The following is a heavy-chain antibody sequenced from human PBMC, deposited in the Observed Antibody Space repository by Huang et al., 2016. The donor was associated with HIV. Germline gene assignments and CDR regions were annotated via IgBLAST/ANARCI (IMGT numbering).Heavy chain of an antibody. D-gene: IGHD2-8*01. J-gene: IGHJ4*02. CDR2: MGGNSGDI. V-gene: IGHV3-9*01. CDR1: GFAFSQSA. CDR3: VIMDDYFDY. Sequence: VQLVESGGGLVQPGWSVRLSCAASGFAFSQSAVHWVRQSPGKGLEWVSGMGGNSGDIAYAASGRGRFVISRDNAKKSLYLKMNGLRLEDTALYFCVIMDDYFDYWGQGVLVGVSS.